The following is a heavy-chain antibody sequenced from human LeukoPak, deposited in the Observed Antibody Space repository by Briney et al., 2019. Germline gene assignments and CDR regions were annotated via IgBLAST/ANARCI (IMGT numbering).Heavy chain of an antibody. Sequence: GGSLRLSCAASGFTFSSYAMSRVRQAPGKGLEWVSVIYSGGSTYYADSVKGRFTISRDNSKNTLYLQMNSLRAEDTAVYYCARASAGNIDYWGQGTLVTVSS. D-gene: IGHD6-13*01. CDR3: ARASAGNIDY. J-gene: IGHJ4*02. V-gene: IGHV3-66*01. CDR2: IYSGGST. CDR1: GFTFSSYA.